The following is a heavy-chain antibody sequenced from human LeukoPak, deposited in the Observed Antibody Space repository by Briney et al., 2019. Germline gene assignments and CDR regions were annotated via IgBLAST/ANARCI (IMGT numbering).Heavy chain of an antibody. CDR2: INPDSGGT. CDR1: GYTFTDYY. CDR3: ARSDSGKYCHGD. Sequence: ASVKVSCKTSGYTFTDYYIHWVRQAPGQGLEWMGWINPDSGGTNYAQKFQGRFTVTSDTSIRTVYMDMSSLRSDDTAVYYRARSDSGKYCHGDWGQGTPVTVSS. D-gene: IGHD1-26*01. V-gene: IGHV1-2*02. J-gene: IGHJ4*02.